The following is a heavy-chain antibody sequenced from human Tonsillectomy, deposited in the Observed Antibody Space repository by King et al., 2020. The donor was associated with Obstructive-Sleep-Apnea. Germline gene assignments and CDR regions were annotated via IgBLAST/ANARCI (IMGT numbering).Heavy chain of an antibody. CDR3: AKDRNYVILTGHTVSYAFDI. Sequence: QLVQSGGGLVQPGRSLRLSCAASGFTFDYYAMHWVRQAPGKGLEWVSGISWNSGSIGYTDSVKGPFTISRDNAKNSLYLQMNSLRAEDTALYYCAKDRNYVILTGHTVSYAFDIWGQGTMVTVSS. J-gene: IGHJ3*02. V-gene: IGHV3-9*01. CDR1: GFTFDYYA. CDR2: ISWNSGSI. D-gene: IGHD3-9*01.